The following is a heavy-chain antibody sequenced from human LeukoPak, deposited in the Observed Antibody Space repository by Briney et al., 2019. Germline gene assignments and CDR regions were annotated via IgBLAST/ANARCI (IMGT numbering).Heavy chain of an antibody. CDR3: ARNRYNWNRSYYGMDV. CDR1: GYSFTSYW. J-gene: IGHJ6*02. Sequence: GESLKISGKGSGYSFTSYWIGWVRQMPGKGLEWMGIIYPGDSDTRYSPSFQGQVTISADKSISTAYLQWSSLKASDTAMYYCARNRYNWNRSYYGMDVWGQGTTVTVSS. V-gene: IGHV5-51*01. CDR2: IYPGDSDT. D-gene: IGHD1-20*01.